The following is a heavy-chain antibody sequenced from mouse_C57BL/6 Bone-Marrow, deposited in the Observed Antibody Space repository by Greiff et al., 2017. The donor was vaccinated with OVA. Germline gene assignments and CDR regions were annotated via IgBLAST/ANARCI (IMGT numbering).Heavy chain of an antibody. CDR3: ARTRYGY. CDR1: GYTFTGSW. Sequence: QVQLQQSGTELTKPGASVKLSCKATGYTFTGSWIKWVKQRPGQGLEWIGEILPGSGSTNYNEKFKGKATFTADTSANTAYMQLSSLATEDSAIEYCARTRYGYWGQGTLVTVSA. J-gene: IGHJ3*01. D-gene: IGHD1-1*02. CDR2: ILPGSGST. V-gene: IGHV1-9*01.